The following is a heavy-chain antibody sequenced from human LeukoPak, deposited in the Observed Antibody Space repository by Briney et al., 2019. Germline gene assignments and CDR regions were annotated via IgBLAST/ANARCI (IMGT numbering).Heavy chain of an antibody. J-gene: IGHJ6*03. CDR2: MHYSGST. CDR1: GVSISSYY. Sequence: SETLSLTCTVSGVSISSYYWSWIRQPPGKGLEWIGYMHYSGSTNYNPSLKSRVTISVDTSKNQFSLKLSPVTAADTAVYYCARDRYIFAGPDAYYYMDVWGKGTTVTISS. CDR3: ARDRYIFAGPDAYYYMDV. V-gene: IGHV4-59*01. D-gene: IGHD5-18*01.